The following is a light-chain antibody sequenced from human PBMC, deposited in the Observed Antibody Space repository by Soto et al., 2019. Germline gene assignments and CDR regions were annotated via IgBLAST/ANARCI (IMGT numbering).Light chain of an antibody. CDR2: EVR. V-gene: IGLV2-14*01. CDR3: ASYTSSSIYV. J-gene: IGLJ1*01. Sequence: QSVLTQPASVSGSPGQSITIPCTGTSSDVTGYNYVYWYQQHPGKAPKLIIFEVRNRPSGISNRFSGSKSANTAFLTISGLQAEDEADYYCASYTSSSIYVFGTGTKVTVL. CDR1: SSDVTGYNY.